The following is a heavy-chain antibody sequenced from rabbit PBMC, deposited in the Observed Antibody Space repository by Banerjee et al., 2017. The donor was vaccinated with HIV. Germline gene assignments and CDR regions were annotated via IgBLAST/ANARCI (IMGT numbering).Heavy chain of an antibody. CDR3: ARGGGL. CDR2: IDPVFGSA. V-gene: IGHV1S40*01. J-gene: IGHJ3*01. Sequence: QSLEESGGGLVKPGASLTLTCKASGFSFNSGYDMCWVRQAPGKGLEWIGYIDPVFGSAYYASWVNGRFSISRENTQNTVSLQLNSLTAADTATYFCARGGGLWGQGTLVTVS. CDR1: GFSFNSGYD.